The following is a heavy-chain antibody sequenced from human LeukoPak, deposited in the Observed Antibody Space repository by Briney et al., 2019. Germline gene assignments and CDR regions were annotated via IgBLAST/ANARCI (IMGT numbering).Heavy chain of an antibody. CDR1: GGSISSGSYY. V-gene: IGHV4-61*02. CDR2: IYTSGST. J-gene: IGHJ4*02. Sequence: SETLSLTCTVSGGSISSGSYYWTWIRQPAGKGLEWIGRIYTSGSTNYNPSLKSRVTISLDTSKNHFSLKLDSVTAADTAVYYCARDGPSVYFDYWGQETLVTVSS. CDR3: ARDGPSVYFDY.